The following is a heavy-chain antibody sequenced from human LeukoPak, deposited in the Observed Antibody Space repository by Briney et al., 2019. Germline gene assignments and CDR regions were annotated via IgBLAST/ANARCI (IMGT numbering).Heavy chain of an antibody. CDR2: INPNSGGT. D-gene: IGHD3-22*01. V-gene: IGHV1-2*02. Sequence: ASVNVSCTASGYTFTGYYMHWVRQAPGQGLEWMGWINPNSGGTNYAQKFQGRVTMTRDTSISTAYMELSRLRSDDTAVYYCARVGYYDSSGYLAMDVWGKGTTVTVSS. J-gene: IGHJ6*03. CDR3: ARVGYYDSSGYLAMDV. CDR1: GYTFTGYY.